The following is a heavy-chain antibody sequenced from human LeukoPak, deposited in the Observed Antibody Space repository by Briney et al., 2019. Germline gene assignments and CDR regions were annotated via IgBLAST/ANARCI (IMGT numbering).Heavy chain of an antibody. Sequence: PGGSLRLSCAASGSMFSNFAMSWVRQAPGKGLEWVSTIYYSGGNTYSADSVKGRFTISRDNAKNTLYLQMNSLRAEDTAVYYCAKDQGQAVVPRRFDNWGQGTLVTVSS. D-gene: IGHD2-2*01. CDR1: GSMFSNFA. J-gene: IGHJ4*02. CDR2: IYYSGGNT. V-gene: IGHV3-23*01. CDR3: AKDQGQAVVPRRFDN.